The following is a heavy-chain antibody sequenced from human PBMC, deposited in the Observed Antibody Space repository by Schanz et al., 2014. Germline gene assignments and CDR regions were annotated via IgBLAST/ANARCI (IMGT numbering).Heavy chain of an antibody. CDR1: GLTFSSAW. CDR2: LKSKTDGGTT. Sequence: EVQLVASGGGLVKPGGSLRLSCAVSGLTFSSAWMGWVRQAPGKGLEWVGRLKSKTDGGTTDYAAPVKGRFTISRDDSKNTLYLQMNFLNTEDTAVYFCTTDRGITVRPLFDYWGHGTLVTVAS. J-gene: IGHJ4*01. CDR3: TTDRGITVRPLFDY. V-gene: IGHV3-15*01. D-gene: IGHD6-6*01.